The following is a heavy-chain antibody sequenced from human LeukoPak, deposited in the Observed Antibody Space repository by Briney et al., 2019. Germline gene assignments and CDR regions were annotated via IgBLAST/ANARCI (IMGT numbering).Heavy chain of an antibody. J-gene: IGHJ5*01. V-gene: IGHV4-59*01. CDR1: GGSFTSNY. Sequence: SETLSLTCTVSGGSFTSNYWGYIRQPPGKGLEWIGCIYFSGSTNYNPSLKSRVTISIDTSKNQFSLKLTSVTAADTAMYYCARVGAYYGSGSFDFWGQGTLVTVSS. CDR2: IYFSGST. D-gene: IGHD3-10*01. CDR3: ARVGAYYGSGSFDF.